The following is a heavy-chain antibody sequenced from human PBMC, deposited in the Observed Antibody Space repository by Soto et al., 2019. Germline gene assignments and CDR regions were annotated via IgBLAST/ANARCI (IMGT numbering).Heavy chain of an antibody. CDR2: IKSKTEGETT. Sequence: GGSLRLSCAASGFTFSNAWMNWVRQAPGKGLEWVGRIKSKTEGETTDYAAPVKGRFNISRDDSKNTLYLQMNSLKTEDTAVYYCTTDSHDYGDLSLDYWGQGTLVTVSS. CDR3: TTDSHDYGDLSLDY. J-gene: IGHJ4*02. CDR1: GFTFSNAW. D-gene: IGHD4-17*01. V-gene: IGHV3-15*07.